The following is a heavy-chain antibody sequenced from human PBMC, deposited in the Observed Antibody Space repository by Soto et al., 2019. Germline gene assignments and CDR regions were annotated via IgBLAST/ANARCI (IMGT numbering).Heavy chain of an antibody. CDR3: ARGVYDSNGYSYP. D-gene: IGHD3-22*01. V-gene: IGHV3-48*03. J-gene: IGHJ5*02. CDR1: GFNFSSYE. CDR2: ISSSANRI. Sequence: GSLRLSFAASGFNFSSYEMNWVRQAPGKGLEWISYISSSANRIYYADSVKGRFTISRDNPKNSLYLQMNSLRAEDTAVYYCARGVYDSNGYSYPWGQGTLVTVSS.